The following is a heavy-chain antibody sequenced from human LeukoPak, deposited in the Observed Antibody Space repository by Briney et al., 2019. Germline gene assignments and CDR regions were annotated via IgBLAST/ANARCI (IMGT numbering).Heavy chain of an antibody. Sequence: SQTLSLTCTVSGGSISSGDYYWSWIPQPPGKGLEWIGYIYDSGSTYYNPSLQSRVIISVDTSKNQFSLKMTSVTAADTAVYYCARSLYSMTTVTTEYWFDYWGQGTLVSVSS. CDR3: ARSLYSMTTVTTEYWFDY. CDR1: GGSISSGDYY. V-gene: IGHV4-30-4*01. J-gene: IGHJ4*02. CDR2: IYDSGST. D-gene: IGHD4-17*01.